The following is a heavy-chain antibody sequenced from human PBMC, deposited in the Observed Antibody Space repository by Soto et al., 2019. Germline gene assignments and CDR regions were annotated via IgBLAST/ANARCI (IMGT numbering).Heavy chain of an antibody. CDR2: IHYNGNT. D-gene: IGHD3-16*01. V-gene: IGHV4-59*01. Sequence: SETLSLTCTVSGDSIRSYSWSWIRQPPGKGLEWIGNIHYNGNTKYSPSLKSRVTMSVDTSKNHFSLILISVTTADTAVYFCAREGEMPYYYYGLDVWGQGTTVTVS. J-gene: IGHJ6*02. CDR1: GDSIRSYS. CDR3: AREGEMPYYYYGLDV.